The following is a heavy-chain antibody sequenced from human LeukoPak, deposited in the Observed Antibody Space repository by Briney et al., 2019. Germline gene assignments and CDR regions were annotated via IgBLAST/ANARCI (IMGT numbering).Heavy chain of an antibody. J-gene: IGHJ6*02. D-gene: IGHD3-3*01. CDR3: ARVVLRFLEWLSEDYYYYGMDV. Sequence: GGSLRLSCAASGFTFSSYSMNWVRQAPGKGLEWVSSISSGSSYIYYADSVKGRFTISRDNAKNSLYLQMNSLRAEDTAVYYCARVVLRFLEWLSEDYYYYGMDVWGQGTTVTVSS. V-gene: IGHV3-21*01. CDR2: ISSGSSYI. CDR1: GFTFSSYS.